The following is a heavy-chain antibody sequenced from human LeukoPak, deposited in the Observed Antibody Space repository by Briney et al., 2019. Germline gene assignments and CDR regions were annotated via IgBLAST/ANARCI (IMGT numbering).Heavy chain of an antibody. V-gene: IGHV1-18*01. CDR1: GYSFTSYG. CDR3: ARPHSSGWYLGLWL. Sequence: ASVKVSCKASGYSFTSYGIGWVRQAPGQGLEWMGWISTYNGNTNYAQKLQGRVTMATDTSTTTAYMELRSLTSDDTAVYYCARPHSSGWYLGLWLWGQGTLVTVSS. D-gene: IGHD6-19*01. CDR2: ISTYNGNT. J-gene: IGHJ4*02.